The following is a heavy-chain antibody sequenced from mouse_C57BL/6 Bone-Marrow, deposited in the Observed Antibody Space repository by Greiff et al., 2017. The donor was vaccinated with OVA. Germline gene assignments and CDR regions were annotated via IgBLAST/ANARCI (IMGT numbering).Heavy chain of an antibody. J-gene: IGHJ2*01. CDR1: GSTFTDYY. Sequence: EVQLQQSGPVLVKPGASVKMSCKASGSTFTDYYMNWVKQSHGKSLEWIGVINPYNGGTSYNQKFKGTATLTVDKSSSTAYMELNSLTSEYSAVYYCARWALPDYWGQGTTLTVSS. CDR3: ARWALPDY. V-gene: IGHV1-19*01. CDR2: INPYNGGT.